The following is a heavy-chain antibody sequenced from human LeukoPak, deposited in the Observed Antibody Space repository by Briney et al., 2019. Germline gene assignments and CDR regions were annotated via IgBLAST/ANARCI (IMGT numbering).Heavy chain of an antibody. Sequence: GGSLRLSCAASGFTFSSYGMHWVRQAPGKGLEWVSAISGSGGSTYYADSVKGRFTISRDNSKNTLYLQMNSLRAEDTAVYYCAKTPRTYCGGDCYLDYWGQGTLVTVSS. CDR3: AKTPRTYCGGDCYLDY. J-gene: IGHJ4*02. V-gene: IGHV3-23*01. D-gene: IGHD2-21*02. CDR2: ISGSGGST. CDR1: GFTFSSYG.